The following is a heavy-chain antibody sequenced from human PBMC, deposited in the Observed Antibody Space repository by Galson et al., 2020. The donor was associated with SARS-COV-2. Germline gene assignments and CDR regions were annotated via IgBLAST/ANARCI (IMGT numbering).Heavy chain of an antibody. D-gene: IGHD2-2*01. J-gene: IGHJ6*02. V-gene: IGHV1-46*01. Sequence: ASVKVSCKASGYTFTSYYMHWVRQAPGQGLEWMGIINPSGGSTSYAQKFQGRVTMTRDTSTSTVYMELSSLRSEDTAVYYCARDIVVVPAAMEGVSYYYYGMDVWGQGTTVTGSS. CDR3: ARDIVVVPAAMEGVSYYYYGMDV. CDR1: GYTFTSYY. CDR2: INPSGGST.